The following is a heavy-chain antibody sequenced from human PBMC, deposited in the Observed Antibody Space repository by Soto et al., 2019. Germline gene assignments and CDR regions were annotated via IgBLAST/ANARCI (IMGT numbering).Heavy chain of an antibody. Sequence: PGESLKISCEGSGYRFTAYSIAWVRQMPGRGLEYMGIFNPSDSAPTYSPSFQGQVTISLDRSTNTAFLQWTSLKASDTAMYYCARGKVPAAISFWFDPWGQGTLVTVTS. D-gene: IGHD2-2*02. CDR2: FNPSDSAP. CDR3: ARGKVPAAISFWFDP. CDR1: GYRFTAYS. V-gene: IGHV5-51*01. J-gene: IGHJ5*02.